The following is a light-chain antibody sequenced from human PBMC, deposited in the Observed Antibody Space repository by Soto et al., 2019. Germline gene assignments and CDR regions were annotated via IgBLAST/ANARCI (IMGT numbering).Light chain of an antibody. V-gene: IGKV3-20*01. CDR1: QSVSSSY. Sequence: EIVLTQSPGTLSLSPGERATLSCRASQSVSSSYLAWYHQHPGQAPRLLIYGASSRATGIPDRFSGSGYGTDFTLTISRLEPEDFAVYYCQQYGSAPETFGQGTKVEIK. CDR3: QQYGSAPET. CDR2: GAS. J-gene: IGKJ1*01.